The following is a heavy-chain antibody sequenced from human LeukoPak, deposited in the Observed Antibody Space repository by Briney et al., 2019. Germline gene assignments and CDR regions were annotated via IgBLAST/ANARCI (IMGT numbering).Heavy chain of an antibody. D-gene: IGHD2-21*01. CDR3: ACGGGGNWFDP. Sequence: PSETLSLTCTVSGYSISSDYYWGWIRQPPGKGLEWIGSIYHSGSTNYNPSLKSRVTISVDTSKNQFSLKLSSVTAADTAVYYCACGGGGNWFDPWGQGTLVTVSS. CDR1: GYSISSDYY. CDR2: IYHSGST. V-gene: IGHV4-38-2*02. J-gene: IGHJ5*02.